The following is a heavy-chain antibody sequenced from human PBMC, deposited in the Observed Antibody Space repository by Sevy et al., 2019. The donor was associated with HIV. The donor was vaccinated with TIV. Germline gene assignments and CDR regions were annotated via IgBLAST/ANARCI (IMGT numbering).Heavy chain of an antibody. CDR1: GFTFNKYN. CDR2: ITGYSTDI. J-gene: IGHJ4*02. V-gene: IGHV3-21*06. Sequence: GGSLRLSCAASGFTFNKYNMNWVRQAPGKGLEWVSTITGYSTDIYYADSVKGRFTISRDDAKNSLYLRMNGLRAEDTAIYYCARAEQTYFFDYWGQGTLVTVSS. CDR3: ARAEQTYFFDY.